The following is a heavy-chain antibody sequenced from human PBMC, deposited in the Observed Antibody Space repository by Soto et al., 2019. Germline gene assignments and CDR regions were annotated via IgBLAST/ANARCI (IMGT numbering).Heavy chain of an antibody. D-gene: IGHD6-13*01. CDR3: TSPGIAAAGSI. CDR1: GFTFSGSA. J-gene: IGHJ3*02. CDR2: IRSKANSYAT. Sequence: GGSLRLSCAASGFTFSGSAMHWVRQASGKGLEWVGRIRSKANSYATAYAASVKGRFTISRDDSKNTAYLQMNSLKTEDTAVYYCTSPGIAAAGSIWGQGTMVTVS. V-gene: IGHV3-73*01.